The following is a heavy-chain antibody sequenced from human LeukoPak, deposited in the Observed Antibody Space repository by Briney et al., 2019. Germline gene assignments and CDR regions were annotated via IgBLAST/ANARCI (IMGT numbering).Heavy chain of an antibody. Sequence: SETLSLTCAVYGGSFSGHYWTWIRQPPGKGLEWIGEINDSGSTNHNPSLKGRVTISVDTSKNQFSLKLSSVTVADTAVYYCAREGDGFDYWGQGTLVTVSS. D-gene: IGHD3-16*01. J-gene: IGHJ4*02. CDR2: INDSGST. V-gene: IGHV4-34*01. CDR3: AREGDGFDY. CDR1: GGSFSGHY.